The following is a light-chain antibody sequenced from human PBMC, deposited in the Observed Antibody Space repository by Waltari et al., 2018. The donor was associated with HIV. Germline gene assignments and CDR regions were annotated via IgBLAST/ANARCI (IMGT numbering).Light chain of an antibody. CDR2: DVT. V-gene: IGLV2-14*03. J-gene: IGLJ3*02. CDR3: SSYTSSSWV. Sequence: QSALTHPASVSGSPGQSITIPCTGISSDVDYYNYDCWYQQHPGKAPKLMIYDVTHRPAVVSNRFSGSKSGNTASLTISGLQAEDEADYYCSSYTSSSWVFGGGTKLTVL. CDR1: SSDVDYYNY.